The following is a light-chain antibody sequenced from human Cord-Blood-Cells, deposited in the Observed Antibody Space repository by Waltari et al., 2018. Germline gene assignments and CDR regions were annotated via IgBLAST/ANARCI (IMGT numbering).Light chain of an antibody. CDR3: SSYAGSNNPVV. CDR2: EVS. V-gene: IGLV2-8*01. CDR1: TRTFGGINF. J-gene: IGLJ2*01. Sequence: HSPLLNPPPPPGPPGHPVPLPGIGPTRTFGGINFSPWYQQHPGKAPKLMIYEVSKRPSGVPDRFSGSKSGNTASLTVSGLQAEDEADYYCSSYAGSNNPVVFGGGTKLTVL.